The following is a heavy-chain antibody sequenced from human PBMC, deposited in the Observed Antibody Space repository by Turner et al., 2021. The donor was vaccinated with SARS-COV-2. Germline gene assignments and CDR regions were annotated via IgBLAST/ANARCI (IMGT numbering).Heavy chain of an antibody. V-gene: IGHV1-69*01. CDR3: ARDTAVAGTLGAFDI. Sequence: QVQLVQSGAEVKKPGSSVKVSCKASGGTFSSYAISWVRQAPGQGLEWMGGIIPIFGTGNYAQKVQGRVKITADESTSTAYMELSSLRSEDTAVYYCARDTAVAGTLGAFDIWGQGTMVTVSS. CDR2: IIPIFGTG. J-gene: IGHJ3*02. CDR1: GGTFSSYA. D-gene: IGHD6-19*01.